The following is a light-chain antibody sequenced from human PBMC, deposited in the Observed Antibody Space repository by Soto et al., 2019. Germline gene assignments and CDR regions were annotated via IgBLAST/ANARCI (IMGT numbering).Light chain of an antibody. CDR1: SSDVGGYNY. CDR3: SSYTASSTLL. Sequence: QSVLTQPASGSGAPGQSITISCTGTSSDVGGYNYVSWSQQHPGKAPKLLISEVSNRPSGVSNRFSGSKSGNTASLTISGLQADDEADYYCSSYTASSTLLFGTGTKVTVL. V-gene: IGLV2-14*03. CDR2: EVS. J-gene: IGLJ1*01.